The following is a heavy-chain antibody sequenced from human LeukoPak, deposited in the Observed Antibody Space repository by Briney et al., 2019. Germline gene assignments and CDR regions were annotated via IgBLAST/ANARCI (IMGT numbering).Heavy chain of an antibody. CDR3: ARQGYCTSTSCPREFHY. Sequence: GESLKISCEGSGYSFTNYWIAWVRQMPGQGLEWMGVIYPGDSDTRYSPSFRGQVTISADKTINTAYLQWTSLKASDSAMYYRARQGYCTSTSCPREFHYWGQGALVTVSS. CDR2: IYPGDSDT. V-gene: IGHV5-51*01. D-gene: IGHD2-2*01. J-gene: IGHJ4*02. CDR1: GYSFTNYW.